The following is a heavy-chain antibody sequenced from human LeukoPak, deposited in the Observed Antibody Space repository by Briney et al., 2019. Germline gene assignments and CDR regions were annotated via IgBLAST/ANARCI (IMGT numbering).Heavy chain of an antibody. J-gene: IGHJ4*02. Sequence: GGSLRLSCAAPGFTFSSYAMSWVRQAPGKGLEWVSAISGSGGSTYYADSVKGRFTISRDNSKNTLYLQMNSLRAEDTAVYYCAKDGVLLWFGELLPSPDYWGQGTLVTVSS. CDR3: AKDGVLLWFGELLPSPDY. CDR2: ISGSGGST. CDR1: GFTFSSYA. D-gene: IGHD3-10*01. V-gene: IGHV3-23*01.